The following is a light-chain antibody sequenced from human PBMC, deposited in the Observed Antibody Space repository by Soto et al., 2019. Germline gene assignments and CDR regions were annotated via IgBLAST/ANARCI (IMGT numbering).Light chain of an antibody. CDR1: SSDVGGYNY. J-gene: IGLJ1*01. Sequence: QSALTQPASVSGSPGQSITISCTGTSSDVGGYNYVSWYQQHPGKAPKLMIYDVSNRPSGVSNRFSGSKSGNTASLTISGLRAEDEADYYCSSYTSNNTPSYVFGTGTKLTVL. CDR2: DVS. V-gene: IGLV2-14*03. CDR3: SSYTSNNTPSYV.